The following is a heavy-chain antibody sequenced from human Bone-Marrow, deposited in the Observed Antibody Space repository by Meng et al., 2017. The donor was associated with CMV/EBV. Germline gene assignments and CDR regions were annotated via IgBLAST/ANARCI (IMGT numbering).Heavy chain of an antibody. D-gene: IGHD5-24*01. CDR2: IRYDGSKE. CDR3: ARDRGWDGYNYVGSYFDY. Sequence: GESLKISCAASGFTFSNYGMHWVRQAPGKGLEWVAFIRYDGSKEDYGDSVQGRLTISRDNSKNTLYLQMNSLRAEDTAVYYCARDRGWDGYNYVGSYFDYWGQGTLATVSS. V-gene: IGHV3-30*02. CDR1: GFTFSNYG. J-gene: IGHJ4*02.